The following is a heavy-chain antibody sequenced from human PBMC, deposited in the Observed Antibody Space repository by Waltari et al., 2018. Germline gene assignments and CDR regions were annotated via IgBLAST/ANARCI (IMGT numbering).Heavy chain of an antibody. D-gene: IGHD1-20*01. CDR2: ITVNDAT. V-gene: IGHV3-23*01. Sequence: EVQLLESGGGLVQPGGSLRLSCGVSGFTFRNYAIHWFRRAPGAVRKWVAAITVNDATYHADSVKGRFTISRDTSKDTVFLQMNSLRAEDTALYYCAKPFYNWDDPLDSWGQGTLVTVSS. J-gene: IGHJ4*02. CDR3: AKPFYNWDDPLDS. CDR1: GFTFRNYA.